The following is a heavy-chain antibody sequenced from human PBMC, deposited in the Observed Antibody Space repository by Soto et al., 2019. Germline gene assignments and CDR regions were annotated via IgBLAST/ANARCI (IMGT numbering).Heavy chain of an antibody. D-gene: IGHD2-15*01. CDR2: IIPIFGTA. V-gene: IGHV1-69*13. Sequence: SVKVSCKASGGTFSSYAISWVRQAPGQGLEWMGGIIPIFGTANYAQKFQGRVTITADESTSTAYMELSSLRSEDTAVYYCARDKVVAATHYYYGMDVWGQGTTVTVSS. CDR3: ARDKVVAATHYYYGMDV. CDR1: GGTFSSYA. J-gene: IGHJ6*02.